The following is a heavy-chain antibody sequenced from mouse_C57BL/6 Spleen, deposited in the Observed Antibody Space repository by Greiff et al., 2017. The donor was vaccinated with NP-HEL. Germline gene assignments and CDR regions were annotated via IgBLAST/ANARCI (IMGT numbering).Heavy chain of an antibody. J-gene: IGHJ2*01. CDR2: IDPETGGT. CDR1: GYTFTDYE. CDR3: TRDWDPFDY. V-gene: IGHV1-15*01. Sequence: VQLQQSGAELVRPGASVTLSCKASGYTFTDYEMHWVKQTPVHGLEWIGAIDPETGGTAYTQMFKGKAILTADKSSSTAYMELRSLTSEDSAVYYCTRDWDPFDYWGQGTTLTVSS. D-gene: IGHD4-1*01.